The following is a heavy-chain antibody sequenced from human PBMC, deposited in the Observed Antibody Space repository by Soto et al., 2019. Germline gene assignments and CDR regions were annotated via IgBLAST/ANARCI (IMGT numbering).Heavy chain of an antibody. CDR2: ISYDGNNK. CDR1: GFAFSSNA. V-gene: IGHV3-30-3*01. CDR3: ARDGNYFCLGYYFDH. D-gene: IGHD3-16*01. J-gene: IGHJ4*02. Sequence: PGGSLRLSCAASGFAFSSNALHWVRQAPDKGLEWVAVISYDGNNKYYADSVKGRFTISRDNSRNTLYLQMNSLTAEDTAMYYCARDGNYFCLGYYFDHWGQGTPVTVSS.